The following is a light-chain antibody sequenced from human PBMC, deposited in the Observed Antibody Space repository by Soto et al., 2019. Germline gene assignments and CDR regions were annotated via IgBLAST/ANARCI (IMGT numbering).Light chain of an antibody. J-gene: IGKJ1*01. Sequence: EIVLTHSPGTLSLSPGERATLSCRASQSVSSNLAWYQQKPGQAPRLLIYGASTRATGIPARFTGSGSGTEFTLTISSLQFDDSAVYYCQQYNNWWTFGQGTKVDIK. V-gene: IGKV3-15*01. CDR2: GAS. CDR3: QQYNNWWT. CDR1: QSVSSN.